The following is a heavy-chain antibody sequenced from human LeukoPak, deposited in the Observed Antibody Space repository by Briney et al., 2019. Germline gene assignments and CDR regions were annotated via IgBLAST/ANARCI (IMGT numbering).Heavy chain of an antibody. CDR1: GGSISSSNW. V-gene: IGHV4-4*02. CDR2: IYHSGST. Sequence: SGTLSLTCAVSGGSISSSNWWSWVRQPPGKGLEWIGEIYHSGSTNYNLSLKSRVTISVDKSKNQFSLKLSSVTAANTAVYYCARGVAVATDAFDIWGQGTMVTVSS. J-gene: IGHJ3*02. CDR3: ARGVAVATDAFDI. D-gene: IGHD6-19*01.